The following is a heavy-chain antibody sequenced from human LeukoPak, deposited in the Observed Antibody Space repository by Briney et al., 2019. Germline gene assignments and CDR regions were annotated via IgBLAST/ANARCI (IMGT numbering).Heavy chain of an antibody. Sequence: SETLSLTCAVYGGSFSGYYWSWIRQPPGKGLEWIGEINRSGSTNYNPSLKSRASISLDTSKNQFSLKLRSVTAADTAIYYCARGLRFDPWGQGTLVIVSS. J-gene: IGHJ5*02. V-gene: IGHV4-34*01. CDR2: INRSGST. CDR1: GGSFSGYY. CDR3: ARGLRFDP.